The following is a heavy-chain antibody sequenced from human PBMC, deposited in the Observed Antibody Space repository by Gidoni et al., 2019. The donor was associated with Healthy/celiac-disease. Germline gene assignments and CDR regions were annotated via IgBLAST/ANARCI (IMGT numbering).Heavy chain of an antibody. V-gene: IGHV1-18*01. D-gene: IGHD2-2*01. CDR1: GYTFTSYG. CDR2: ISAYNGNT. CDR3: ARDIVVVPAATIIEEDYYYYGMDV. J-gene: IGHJ6*02. Sequence: QVQLVQSGAEVKKPGASVKVSCKAFGYTFTSYGSSWVRQAPGQGLEWMGWISAYNGNTNYAQKLQGRVTMTTDTSTSTAYMELRSLRSDDTAVYYCARDIVVVPAATIIEEDYYYYGMDVWGQGTTVTVSS.